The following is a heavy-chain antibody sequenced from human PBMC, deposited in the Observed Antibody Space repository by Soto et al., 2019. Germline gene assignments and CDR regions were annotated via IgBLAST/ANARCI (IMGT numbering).Heavy chain of an antibody. V-gene: IGHV3-30-3*01. D-gene: IGHD6-13*01. CDR2: ISYDGSNK. J-gene: IGHJ4*02. CDR3: ARQYSSSLDY. CDR1: GFTFSSYA. Sequence: GESLKISCAASGFTFSSYAMHWVRQAPGKGLEWVAVISYDGSNKYYADSVKGRFTISRDNSKNTLYLQMNSLRAEDTAVYYCARQYSSSLDYWGQGTLVTVSS.